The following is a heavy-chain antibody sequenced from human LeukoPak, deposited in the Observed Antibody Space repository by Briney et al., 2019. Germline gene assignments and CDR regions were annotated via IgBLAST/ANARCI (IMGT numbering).Heavy chain of an antibody. CDR2: ISWNGGST. Sequence: GRSLRLSCAATGFSFEDYGMHWVRQPPGKGLEWVSGISWNGGSTDYADSVKGRFTISRDNAKNSLYLQMNSLRAEDTALYYCARASSSSLGWFDPWGQGTLVTVSS. V-gene: IGHV3-9*01. D-gene: IGHD6-6*01. CDR3: ARASSSSLGWFDP. J-gene: IGHJ5*02. CDR1: GFSFEDYG.